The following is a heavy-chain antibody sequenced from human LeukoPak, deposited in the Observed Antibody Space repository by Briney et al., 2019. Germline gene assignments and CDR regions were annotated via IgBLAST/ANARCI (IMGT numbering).Heavy chain of an antibody. CDR2: INADGTYK. D-gene: IGHD4/OR15-4a*01. V-gene: IGHV3-74*01. CDR3: AREPDYGANVVAFDI. Sequence: QPGGSLRLSCAASGFTFSRHWMHWVRQAPGKGLVWVSRINADGTYKSYAGSVEGRFIISRDNAKNTLYLQMNSLRVEDTAVYYCAREPDYGANVVAFDIWGQGAKVTVSS. CDR1: GFTFSRHW. J-gene: IGHJ3*02.